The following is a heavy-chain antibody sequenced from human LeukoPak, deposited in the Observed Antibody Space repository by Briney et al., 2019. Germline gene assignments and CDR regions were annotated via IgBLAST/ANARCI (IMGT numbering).Heavy chain of an antibody. J-gene: IGHJ4*02. CDR1: GFTFTNYA. V-gene: IGHV3-23*01. D-gene: IGHD3-3*01. CDR3: AKSGDYDFWSGYHPVDY. CDR2: LTGDGGT. Sequence: GGSLRLSCAASGFTFTNYAMSWVRQAPGKGLEWVSVLTGDGGTYYADSVKGRFTISRDNSRNTLYLQMNSLRAEDTAVYYCAKSGDYDFWSGYHPVDYWGQGTLVTVSS.